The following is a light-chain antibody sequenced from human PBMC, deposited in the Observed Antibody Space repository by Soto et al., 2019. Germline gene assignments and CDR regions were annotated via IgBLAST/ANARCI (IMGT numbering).Light chain of an antibody. Sequence: QSVLTQPASVSGSPGQSITISCAGTGSDVGAYNLVSWYQQHPGKAPKLIICEVSTRPSGISNRFSGPKSGDTASLTISGLQAEDEADYFCCSYAGTVAYVFGTGTKVTV. CDR3: CSYAGTVAYV. CDR2: EVS. CDR1: GSDVGAYNL. V-gene: IGLV2-23*02. J-gene: IGLJ1*01.